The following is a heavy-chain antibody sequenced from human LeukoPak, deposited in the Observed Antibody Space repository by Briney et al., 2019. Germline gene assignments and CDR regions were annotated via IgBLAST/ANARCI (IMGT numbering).Heavy chain of an antibody. V-gene: IGHV1-2*02. D-gene: IGHD3-10*01. CDR1: GYTFTGYY. Sequence: GASVKVSCKASGYTFTGYYMHWVRQAPGQGLEWMGWINPNSGGTNYAQKFQGRVTMSRDTSISTAYMELSRLRSDDTAVYYCARLVRGVTSVWFDPWGQGTLVTVSS. J-gene: IGHJ5*02. CDR2: INPNSGGT. CDR3: ARLVRGVTSVWFDP.